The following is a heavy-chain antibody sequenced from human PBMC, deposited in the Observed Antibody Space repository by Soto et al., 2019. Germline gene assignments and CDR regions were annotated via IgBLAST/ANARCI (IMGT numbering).Heavy chain of an antibody. CDR3: ATGDFWSGYDDY. J-gene: IGHJ4*02. V-gene: IGHV1-24*01. CDR1: GYTLTELS. CDR2: FDPEDGET. D-gene: IGHD3-3*01. Sequence: ASVKVSCKVSGYTLTELSMHWVRQAPGKGLEWMGGFDPEDGETIYAQKFQGRVTMTEDTSTDTAYMELSSLRSEDTAVYYCATGDFWSGYDDYWGQGTLVTVSS.